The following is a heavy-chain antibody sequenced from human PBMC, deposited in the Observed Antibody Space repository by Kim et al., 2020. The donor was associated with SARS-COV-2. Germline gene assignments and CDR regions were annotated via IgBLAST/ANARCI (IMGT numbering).Heavy chain of an antibody. CDR1: GLNFDSHA. J-gene: IGHJ4*02. CDR2: VEENGSKK. Sequence: GGSLRLSCATSGLNFDSHAVTWVRQPPGKRLEWVANVEENGSKKYYVDSLKGRFMISIDSAKNSVFLQMTSLRVEDTAMYYCARTFREGHDYWGQGTLVT. CDR3: ARTFREGHDY. V-gene: IGHV3-7*01.